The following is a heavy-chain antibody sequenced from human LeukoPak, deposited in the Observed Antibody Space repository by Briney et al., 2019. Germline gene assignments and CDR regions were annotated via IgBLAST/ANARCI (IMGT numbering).Heavy chain of an antibody. D-gene: IGHD1-26*01. J-gene: IGHJ3*02. Sequence: GGSLRLSCAASGFTFSSYGMSWVRQAPGKGLEWVSAISGSGGSTYYADSVTGRFTISRDNSKNTLYLQMNSLRAEDTAVYYCASSTYSGSHWDAFDIWGQGTMVTVSS. CDR2: ISGSGGST. CDR3: ASSTYSGSHWDAFDI. V-gene: IGHV3-23*01. CDR1: GFTFSSYG.